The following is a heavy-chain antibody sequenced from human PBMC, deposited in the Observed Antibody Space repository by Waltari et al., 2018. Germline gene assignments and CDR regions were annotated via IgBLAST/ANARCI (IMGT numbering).Heavy chain of an antibody. J-gene: IGHJ4*02. Sequence: EVQLLESVGALIEPGGSLRLSCAASGFTFSHFAMTWVRQAPGKRLEWVSSISGSGGTSYYTDSVTGRFTVSRDNSDNTLYLQMNNLRADDTGIYYCAKDRGSGRIFFDSWGRGTLVVVSS. CDR1: GFTFSHFA. V-gene: IGHV3-23*01. CDR2: ISGSGGTS. D-gene: IGHD3-10*01. CDR3: AKDRGSGRIFFDS.